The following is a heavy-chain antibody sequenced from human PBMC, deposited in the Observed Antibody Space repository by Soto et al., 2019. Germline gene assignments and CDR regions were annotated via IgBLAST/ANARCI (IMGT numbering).Heavy chain of an antibody. D-gene: IGHD5-12*01. Sequence: EVRPVESGGGFVQPGRSLRLSCTVSGFTFDEHSMHWVRQAPGKGLEWVSGINYNGGRVAYVDSVRGRFTIARDNANNSLFLQMNSLRPEDTGLYFCSKGRPRYSGLDTDFDAWGQGTPVTVSS. J-gene: IGHJ4*02. CDR2: INYNGGRV. V-gene: IGHV3-9*01. CDR1: GFTFDEHS. CDR3: SKGRPRYSGLDTDFDA.